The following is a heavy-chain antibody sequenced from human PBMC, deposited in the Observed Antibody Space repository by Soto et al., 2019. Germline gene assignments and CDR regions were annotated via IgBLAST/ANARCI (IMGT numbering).Heavy chain of an antibody. D-gene: IGHD2-8*01. CDR1: RGSVSGGGYS. V-gene: IGHV4-30-2*01. CDR2: ISPSGSP. Sequence: QVQLQESGSRLVRPSQTLSLTCSVSRGSVSGGGYSWSWIRQAPGKGLEWIGFISPSGSPAYNPSLKSRVSISVDTSNNQISLELSSVTAADTAVYYCTRGVLAWGPGTLATVSS. CDR3: TRGVLA. J-gene: IGHJ5*02.